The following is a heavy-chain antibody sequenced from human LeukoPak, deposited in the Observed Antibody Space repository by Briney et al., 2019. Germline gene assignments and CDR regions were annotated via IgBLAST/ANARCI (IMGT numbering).Heavy chain of an antibody. CDR3: ARVVLVQNIAAADRYGMDV. V-gene: IGHV3-20*01. D-gene: IGHD6-13*01. CDR1: GFTFDDYG. J-gene: IGHJ6*02. Sequence: PGGSLRLSCAASGFTFDDYGMSWVRQAPGKGLEWVSGINWNGGSTGYADSVKGRFTISRDNAKNSLYLQMNSLRAEDTALYHCARVVLVQNIAAADRYGMDVWGQGTTVTVSS. CDR2: INWNGGST.